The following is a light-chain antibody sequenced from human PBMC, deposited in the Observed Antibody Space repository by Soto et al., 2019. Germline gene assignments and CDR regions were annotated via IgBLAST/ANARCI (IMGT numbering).Light chain of an antibody. J-gene: IGKJ5*01. Sequence: EIVLTQSPATLSLSPGERATLSCGASQSLSNTYLAWYQQKPGLAPRLLIYDASGRAAGIPDRFSGSGSGTDFTLTISRLEPEDFAVYYCQQYGDSVTFGQGTRLEIK. V-gene: IGKV3D-20*01. CDR3: QQYGDSVT. CDR2: DAS. CDR1: QSLSNTY.